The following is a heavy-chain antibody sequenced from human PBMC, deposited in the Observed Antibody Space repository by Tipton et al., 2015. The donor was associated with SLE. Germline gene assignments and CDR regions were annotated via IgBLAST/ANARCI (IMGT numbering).Heavy chain of an antibody. CDR3: ARGDSGYSVV. J-gene: IGHJ4*02. CDR1: GFTFSGSW. CDR2: IKSDGSYT. D-gene: IGHD5-12*01. Sequence: SLRLSCVASGFTFSGSWMHWVRQAPGKGLVWVSRIKSDGSYTTYADSVRGRFTISRDNAKSTLYLQMSSLRAEDTAVYYCARGDSGYSVVWGQGTLVTVSS. V-gene: IGHV3-74*03.